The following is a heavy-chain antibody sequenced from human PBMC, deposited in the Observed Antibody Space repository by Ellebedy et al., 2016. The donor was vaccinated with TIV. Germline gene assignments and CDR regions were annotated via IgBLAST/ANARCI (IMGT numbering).Heavy chain of an antibody. CDR3: AREVWYPAS. V-gene: IGHV3-74*01. CDR1: GFTFSTYW. CDR2: INTDVSST. Sequence: GESLKISCAASGFTFSTYWMHWVRQAPGKGLMWVSRINTDVSSTGYADSVKGRFTISRDNAKNKLYLQMKGLRAEDTAVYYCAREVWYPASWGQGTLVTVSS. D-gene: IGHD6-13*01. J-gene: IGHJ4*02.